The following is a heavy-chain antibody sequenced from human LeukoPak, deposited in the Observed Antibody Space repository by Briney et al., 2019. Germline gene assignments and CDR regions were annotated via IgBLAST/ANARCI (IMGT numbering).Heavy chain of an antibody. D-gene: IGHD6-19*01. CDR1: GGSFSGYY. J-gene: IGHJ4*02. V-gene: IGHV4-34*01. CDR2: INHSGST. Sequence: SETLSLTCAVYGGSFSGYYWSWIRQPPGKGLEWIGEINHSGSTNYSPSLKGRVTISVDTSKNQFSLKLSSVTAADTAVYYCARSGEQWLVKWGQGTLVTVSS. CDR3: ARSGEQWLVK.